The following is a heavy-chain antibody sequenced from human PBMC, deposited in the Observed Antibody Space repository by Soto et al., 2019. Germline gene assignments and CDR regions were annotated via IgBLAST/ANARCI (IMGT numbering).Heavy chain of an antibody. V-gene: IGHV4-39*01. CDR1: GGSISSSSYY. D-gene: IGHD3-3*01. CDR2: IYYSGST. Sequence: PSETLSLTCTVSGGSISSSSYYWGWIRQPPGKGLEWIGSIYYSGSTYYNPSLKSRVTISVDTSKNQFSLKLSSVTAADTAVYYCERLEYYDYGMDVWDEGTTVTVSS. CDR3: ERLEYYDYGMDV. J-gene: IGHJ6*04.